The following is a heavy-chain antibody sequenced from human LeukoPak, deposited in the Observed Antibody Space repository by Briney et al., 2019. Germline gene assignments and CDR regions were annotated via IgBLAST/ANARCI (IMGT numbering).Heavy chain of an antibody. CDR3: AREAAEMELLWFGEFKYYFDY. D-gene: IGHD3-10*01. J-gene: IGHJ4*02. CDR2: TYYRSKWYN. Sequence: SQTLSLTCAISGDSVSSNSAAWNWIRQSPSRGLEWLGRTYYRSKWYNDYAVSVKSRITINPDTSKNQFSLQLNSVTPEDTAVYYCAREAAEMELLWFGEFKYYFDYWGQGTLVTVSS. CDR1: GDSVSSNSAA. V-gene: IGHV6-1*01.